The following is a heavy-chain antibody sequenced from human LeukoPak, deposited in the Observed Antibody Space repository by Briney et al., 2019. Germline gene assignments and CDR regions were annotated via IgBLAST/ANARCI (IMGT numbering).Heavy chain of an antibody. D-gene: IGHD4-17*01. V-gene: IGHV1-69*05. CDR2: IIPIFGTA. Sequence: SVKVSCKASGGTFSSYASSWVRQAPGQGLEWMGGIIPIFGTANYAQKFQGRVTITTDESTSTAYMELSSLRSEDTAVYYCASSLDYGDPSDYWGQGTLVTVSS. CDR3: ASSLDYGDPSDY. CDR1: GGTFSSYA. J-gene: IGHJ4*02.